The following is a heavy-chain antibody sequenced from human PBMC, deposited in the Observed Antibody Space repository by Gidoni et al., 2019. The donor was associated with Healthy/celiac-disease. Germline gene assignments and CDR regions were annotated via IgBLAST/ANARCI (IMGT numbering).Heavy chain of an antibody. V-gene: IGHV3-33*01. J-gene: IGHJ3*02. CDR3: ARVGYYYDSSGYYSTDAFDI. Sequence: QVQLVESGGGVVQPGRSLRLSCAASGFTFSSYGMHWVRQAPGKGLGWVAVIWYDGSNKYYADSVKGRFTISRDNSKNTLYLQMNSLRAEDTAVYYCARVGYYYDSSGYYSTDAFDIWGQGTMVTVSS. CDR2: IWYDGSNK. D-gene: IGHD3-22*01. CDR1: GFTFSSYG.